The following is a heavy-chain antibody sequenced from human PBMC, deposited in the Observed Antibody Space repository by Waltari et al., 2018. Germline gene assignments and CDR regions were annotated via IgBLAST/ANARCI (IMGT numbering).Heavy chain of an antibody. Sequence: QVQLVQSGAEVKKPGASVKVSCKASGYTFTSYGISWVRQAPGQGLEWMGWISAYNGNTNYAQKLQGRVTMTTDTSTSTAYMELRSLRSDDTAVYYCARDNKIAATGPHPYREVPFDYWGQGTLVTVSS. V-gene: IGHV1-18*01. CDR2: ISAYNGNT. CDR1: GYTFTSYG. CDR3: ARDNKIAATGPHPYREVPFDY. J-gene: IGHJ4*02. D-gene: IGHD6-13*01.